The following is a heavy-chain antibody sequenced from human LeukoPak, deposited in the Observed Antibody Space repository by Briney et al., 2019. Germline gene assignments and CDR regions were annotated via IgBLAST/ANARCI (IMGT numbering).Heavy chain of an antibody. Sequence: GASVKVSCKASGGTFSSYAISWVRQAPGQGLEWMGGIIPIFGTANYAQKFQGRVTITADESTSTAYMELSNLRAEDTAVYYCARDHVITFGRIIVIDAFDIWGQGTMVTVSP. V-gene: IGHV1-69*13. CDR1: GGTFSSYA. D-gene: IGHD3-16*02. CDR2: IIPIFGTA. CDR3: ARDHVITFGRIIVIDAFDI. J-gene: IGHJ3*02.